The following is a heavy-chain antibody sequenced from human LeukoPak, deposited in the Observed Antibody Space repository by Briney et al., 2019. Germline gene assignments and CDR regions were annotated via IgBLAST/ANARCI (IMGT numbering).Heavy chain of an antibody. J-gene: IGHJ3*02. CDR2: IRSKAYGGTT. D-gene: IGHD3-3*01. V-gene: IGHV3-49*04. CDR1: GFTFGDYA. Sequence: PGGSLRLSCTTSGFTFGDYAMSWVRQAPGKGLEWVGFIRSKAYGGTTEYAASVKGRFTISRDDSKSIAYLQMNSLKTEDTAVYYCTRGAGVIWGQGTMVTVSS. CDR3: TRGAGVI.